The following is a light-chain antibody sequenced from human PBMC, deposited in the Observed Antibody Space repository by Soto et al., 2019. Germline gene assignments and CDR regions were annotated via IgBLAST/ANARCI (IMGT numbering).Light chain of an antibody. CDR2: DVS. Sequence: QLVLTQPRSVSGSPGQSVTISCTGTSSDVGGYNYVSWYQQHPGKAPKLMIYDVSKRPSGVPDRFSGSKSGNTASLTISGLQAEDEADYYCCSYAGSYTFYVVFGGGTKLTVL. J-gene: IGLJ2*01. CDR3: CSYAGSYTFYVV. V-gene: IGLV2-11*01. CDR1: SSDVGGYNY.